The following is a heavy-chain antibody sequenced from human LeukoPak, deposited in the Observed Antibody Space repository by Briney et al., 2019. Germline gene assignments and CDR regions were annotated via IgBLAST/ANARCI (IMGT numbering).Heavy chain of an antibody. CDR2: INPSGGSA. D-gene: IGHD5-18*01. J-gene: IGHJ4*02. CDR3: ARDGESGHSYGYYLDY. CDR1: GYTFTSYY. Sequence: ASVKVSCKASGYTFTSYYLHWVRQAPGQGLEWMGLINPSGGSATSAQKFQGRVTMTRDTSTSTVYMELNSLRSEDTAVYYCARDGESGHSYGYYLDYWGQGTPVTVSS. V-gene: IGHV1-46*01.